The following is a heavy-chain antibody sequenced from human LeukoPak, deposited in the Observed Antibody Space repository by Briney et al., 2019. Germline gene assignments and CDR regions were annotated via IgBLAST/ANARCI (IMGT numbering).Heavy chain of an antibody. J-gene: IGHJ3*02. CDR2: IYYSGST. Sequence: SETLSLTCTVSGGSISSYYWSWIRQPPGKGLEWIGYIYYSGSTNYNPSLKSRVTISVDTSKNQFSLKLSSVTAAGTAVYYCARIYSGYDGDAFDIWGQGTMVTVSS. CDR1: GGSISSYY. V-gene: IGHV4-59*08. D-gene: IGHD5-12*01. CDR3: ARIYSGYDGDAFDI.